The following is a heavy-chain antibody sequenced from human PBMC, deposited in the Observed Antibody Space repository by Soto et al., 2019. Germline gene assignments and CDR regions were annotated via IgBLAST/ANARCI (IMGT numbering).Heavy chain of an antibody. CDR2: IYYSGST. Sequence: SETLSLTCTVSGGSISSSSYYWGWIRQPPGKGLEWIGSIYYSGSTYYNPSLKSRVTISVDTSKNQISLKLSSVTAADTAVYYCARRGSGSYSDYWGQGTLVTVS. V-gene: IGHV4-39*01. D-gene: IGHD3-10*01. J-gene: IGHJ4*02. CDR3: ARRGSGSYSDY. CDR1: GGSISSSSYY.